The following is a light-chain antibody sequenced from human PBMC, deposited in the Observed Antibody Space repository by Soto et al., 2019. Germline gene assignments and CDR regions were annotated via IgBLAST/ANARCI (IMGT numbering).Light chain of an antibody. CDR2: GAS. V-gene: IGKV3-15*01. CDR3: QQYNNWPGT. CDR1: QSVSSN. Sequence: EIVMTQSPATLSVSPGERATLSCRASQSVSSNLAWYQQEPGQAPRLLIYGASTRATGIPARFSGSGSGTEFTLTIDSLQSEDFAIYFCQQYNNWPGTFGGGTKVEI. J-gene: IGKJ4*01.